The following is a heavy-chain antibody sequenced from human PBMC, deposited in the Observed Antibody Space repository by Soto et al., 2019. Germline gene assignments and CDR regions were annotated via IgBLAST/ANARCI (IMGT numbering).Heavy chain of an antibody. CDR3: AKDRNYSGYYYGMDV. D-gene: IGHD1-26*01. Sequence: LRLSCAASGFTFSSYAMSWVRQAPGKGLEWVSAISGSGGSTYYADSVKGRFTISRDNSKNTLYLQMNSLRAEDTAVYYCAKDRNYSGYYYGMDVWGQGTTVTVSS. V-gene: IGHV3-23*01. J-gene: IGHJ6*02. CDR1: GFTFSSYA. CDR2: ISGSGGST.